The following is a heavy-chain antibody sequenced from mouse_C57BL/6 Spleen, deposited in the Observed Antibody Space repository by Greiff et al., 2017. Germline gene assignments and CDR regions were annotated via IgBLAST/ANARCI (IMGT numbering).Heavy chain of an antibody. Sequence: QVQLQQPGAELVKPGASVKMSCTASGYTFTSYWITWVQQRPGKGLEWIGDIYPGSGSTNYHEKFKSKATLTVDTSASTAYLQISSLTSEDSAVYYGARSNGAMDYWGQGTSVTVSS. V-gene: IGHV1-55*01. CDR1: GYTFTSYW. D-gene: IGHD2-5*01. J-gene: IGHJ4*01. CDR2: IYPGSGST. CDR3: ARSNGAMDY.